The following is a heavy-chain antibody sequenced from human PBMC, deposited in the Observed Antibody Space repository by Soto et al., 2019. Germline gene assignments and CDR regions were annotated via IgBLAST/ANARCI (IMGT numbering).Heavy chain of an antibody. V-gene: IGHV1-3*01. Sequence: ASVKVSCKASGYTLTSYAMHWLRQAPGQRLEWMGWINGANGNTKYSQKFQGRVTITRDTSASTGYMELSRLRDEDTAVYYCARWTYRVRAVAGSFYRMDVWGQGTTAPVSS. D-gene: IGHD6-19*01. CDR1: GYTLTSYA. J-gene: IGHJ6*02. CDR2: INGANGNT. CDR3: ARWTYRVRAVAGSFYRMDV.